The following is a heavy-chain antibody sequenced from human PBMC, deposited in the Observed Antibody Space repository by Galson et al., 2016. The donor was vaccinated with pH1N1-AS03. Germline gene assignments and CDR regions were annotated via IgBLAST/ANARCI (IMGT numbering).Heavy chain of an antibody. D-gene: IGHD2-15*01. Sequence: SLRLSCAASGFTFRSYAMHWVRQAPGKGLEWVALITHDGGNTKYGDSVKGRFTVSRDNSKNTMFLQMNSLRADDTAVYYCARSQYPGTPRGGLDVWGQGTTVTVSS. CDR1: GFTFRSYA. CDR3: ARSQYPGTPRGGLDV. J-gene: IGHJ6*02. CDR2: ITHDGGNT. V-gene: IGHV3-30*07.